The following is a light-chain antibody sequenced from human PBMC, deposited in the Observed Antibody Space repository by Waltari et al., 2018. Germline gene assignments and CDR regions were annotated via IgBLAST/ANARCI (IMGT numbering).Light chain of an antibody. J-gene: IGLJ2*01. CDR3: SSYMDTTTLEL. Sequence: QSALTQPASVSGSPGQSITIPCTGTSSDVDSYNYVSWYQQHPGKAPKLIIYDVTNRPSGVSNRFSGSKSGNTASLTISGLQAEDEADYYCSSYMDTTTLELFGGGTSLTVL. CDR2: DVT. V-gene: IGLV2-14*03. CDR1: SSDVDSYNY.